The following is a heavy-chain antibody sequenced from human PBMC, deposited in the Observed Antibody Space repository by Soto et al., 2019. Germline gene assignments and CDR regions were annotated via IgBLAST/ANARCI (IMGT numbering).Heavy chain of an antibody. D-gene: IGHD3-3*02. Sequence: VASVKVSCKASGYTFTSYDINWVRQATGQGLEWMGWMNPNSGSTVYAQKFQGRVTTTRNTSISTAYMELNSLKTEDTAVYYCTTDSILAPLFHWGQGTLVTVSS. J-gene: IGHJ4*02. V-gene: IGHV1-8*01. CDR1: GYTFTSYD. CDR3: TTDSILAPLFH. CDR2: MNPNSGST.